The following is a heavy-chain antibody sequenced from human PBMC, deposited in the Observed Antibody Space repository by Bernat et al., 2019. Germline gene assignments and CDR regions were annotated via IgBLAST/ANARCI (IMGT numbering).Heavy chain of an antibody. CDR3: ARSRSSGWPVWGNDDAFAI. V-gene: IGHV1-2*04. CDR1: GYTFTGYY. CDR2: INPNMGGT. D-gene: IGHD6-19*01. J-gene: IGHJ3*02. Sequence: QVQLVQSGAEVKKPGASVKVSCKASGYTFTGYYMHWVRQAPGQGLERMGWINPNMGGTNYAQKLQGWVTMTRDTSISTAYMELSRLRSDDTAVYYCARSRSSGWPVWGNDDAFAIWGQGTMVTVSS.